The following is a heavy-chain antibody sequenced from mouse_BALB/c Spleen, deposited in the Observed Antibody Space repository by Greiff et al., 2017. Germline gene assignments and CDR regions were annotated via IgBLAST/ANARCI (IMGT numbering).Heavy chain of an antibody. CDR1: GYTFTNYW. V-gene: IGHV1-63*02. J-gene: IGHJ3*01. CDR2: IYPGGGYT. CDR3: ARSYDYDGRPWFAY. Sequence: VQLQQSGAELVRPGTSVKISCKASGYTFTNYWLGWVKQRPGHGLEWIGDIYPGGGYTNYNEKFKGKATLTADTSSSTAYMQLSSLTSEDSAVYFCARSYDYDGRPWFAYWGQGTLVTVSA. D-gene: IGHD2-4*01.